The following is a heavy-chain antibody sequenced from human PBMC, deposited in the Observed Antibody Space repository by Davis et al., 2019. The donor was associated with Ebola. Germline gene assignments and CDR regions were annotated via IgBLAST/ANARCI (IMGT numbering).Heavy chain of an antibody. CDR2: IRSKANSYAT. CDR3: AKGGDFWSGYPDY. J-gene: IGHJ4*02. V-gene: IGHV3-73*01. Sequence: PGGSLRLSCTASGFTFSGSAMHWVRQASGKGLEWIGRIRSKANSYATAYAASVKGRFTISRDDSKNTAYLQMNSLKTEDTAVYYCAKGGDFWSGYPDYWGQGTLVTVSS. D-gene: IGHD3-3*01. CDR1: GFTFSGSA.